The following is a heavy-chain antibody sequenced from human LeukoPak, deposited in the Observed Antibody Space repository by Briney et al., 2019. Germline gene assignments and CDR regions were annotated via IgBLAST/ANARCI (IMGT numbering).Heavy chain of an antibody. CDR3: ARDGYSGSDAL. V-gene: IGHV4-39*07. CDR2: VYYSGST. J-gene: IGHJ4*02. D-gene: IGHD5-12*01. Sequence: PSETLSLTCTVSGGSISGSNYYWGWIRQPPGKGLEWIGVVYYSGSTYYSSSFKSRVTISVDTSKNKFSLKLSSVTAADTAVYYCARDGYSGSDALWGQGILVTVSS. CDR1: GGSISGSNYY.